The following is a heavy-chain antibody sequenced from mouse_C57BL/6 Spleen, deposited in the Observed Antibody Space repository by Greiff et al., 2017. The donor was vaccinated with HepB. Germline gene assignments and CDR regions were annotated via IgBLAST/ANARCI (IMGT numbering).Heavy chain of an antibody. D-gene: IGHD1-1*01. CDR1: GYTFTSYW. CDR3: ARPFYYGSSYDYFDY. Sequence: VKLQQPGAELVKPGASVKLSCKASGYTFTSYWMHWVKQRPGQGLEWIGMIHPNSGSTNYNEKFKSKATLTVDKSSSTAYMQLSSLTSEDSAVYYCARPFYYGSSYDYFDYWGQGTTLTVSS. V-gene: IGHV1-64*01. CDR2: IHPNSGST. J-gene: IGHJ2*01.